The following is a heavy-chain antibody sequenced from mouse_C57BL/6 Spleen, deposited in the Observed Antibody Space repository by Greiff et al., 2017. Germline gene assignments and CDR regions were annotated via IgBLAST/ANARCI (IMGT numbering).Heavy chain of an antibody. V-gene: IGHV2-5*01. CDR3: APLQDAMDY. J-gene: IGHJ4*01. Sequence: QVQLLQSGPGLVQPSQSLSITCTVSGFSLTSYGVHWVRQSPGKGLEWLGVIWRGGSTDYNAAFMSRLSITKDNSKIQVFFLMNSLQADYDAIYYCAPLQDAMDYWGQGTSVTFSS. CDR2: IWRGGST. CDR1: GFSLTSYG.